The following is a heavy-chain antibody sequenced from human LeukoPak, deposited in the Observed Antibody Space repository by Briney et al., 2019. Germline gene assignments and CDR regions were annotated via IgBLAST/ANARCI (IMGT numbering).Heavy chain of an antibody. D-gene: IGHD7-27*01. Sequence: GASVKVSCKASGYTFTSYGISWVRQAPGQGLEWMGWISAYNGNTNYAQKLQGRVTMTTDTSTSTAYMELRSLRSDDTAVYYCARVRRGLLKWGGDAFDIWGQGTMVTVSS. J-gene: IGHJ3*02. CDR3: ARVRRGLLKWGGDAFDI. CDR2: ISAYNGNT. CDR1: GYTFTSYG. V-gene: IGHV1-18*01.